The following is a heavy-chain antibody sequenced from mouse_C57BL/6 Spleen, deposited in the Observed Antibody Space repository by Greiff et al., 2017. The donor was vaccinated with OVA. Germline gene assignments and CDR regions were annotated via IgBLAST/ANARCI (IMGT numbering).Heavy chain of an antibody. CDR2: INPNNGGT. CDR3: AREGTTVVGTGYFDY. V-gene: IGHV1-26*01. J-gene: IGHJ2*01. CDR1: GYTFTDYY. Sequence: EVQLQQSGPGLVKPGASVKISCKASGYTFTDYYMNWVKQSHGKSLEWIGDINPNNGGTSYNQKFTGKATLTVDKSSSTAYMEHRSMTAEDSAVYYSAREGTTVVGTGYFDYWGQGTTLTVSS. D-gene: IGHD1-1*01.